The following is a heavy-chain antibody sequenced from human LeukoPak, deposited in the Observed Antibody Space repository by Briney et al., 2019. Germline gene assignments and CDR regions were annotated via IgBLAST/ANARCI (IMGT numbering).Heavy chain of an antibody. CDR3: ARMEYSSGWSSWFDP. Sequence: GGSLRLSCAASGFTFSDYYMSWIRQAPGKGLEWVSYISSSSSYTNYADSVKGRFTISRDNAKNSLYLQMNSPRAEDTAVYYCARMEYSSGWSSWFDPWGQGTLVTVSS. CDR2: ISSSSSYT. V-gene: IGHV3-11*06. J-gene: IGHJ5*02. D-gene: IGHD6-19*01. CDR1: GFTFSDYY.